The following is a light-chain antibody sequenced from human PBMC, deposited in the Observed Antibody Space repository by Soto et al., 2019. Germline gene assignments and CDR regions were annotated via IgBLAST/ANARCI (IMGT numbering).Light chain of an antibody. CDR1: NTDVGAYNY. V-gene: IGLV2-14*01. J-gene: IGLJ1*01. CDR2: EVS. CDR3: SSYTDSGTLV. Sequence: QCALSQPVSVSVSPGQSITISCTGTNTDVGAYNYVSWYQQHPGKAPKLMIYEVSNRPSGFSDRFSGSKSGNTASLTISGLQAEDEADYYCSSYTDSGTLVFGAGTKVTVL.